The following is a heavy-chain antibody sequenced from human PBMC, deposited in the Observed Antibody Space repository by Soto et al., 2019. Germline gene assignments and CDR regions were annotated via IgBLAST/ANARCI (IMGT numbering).Heavy chain of an antibody. V-gene: IGHV3-30-3*01. J-gene: IGHJ5*02. CDR3: ARDPRYYDSSGYYSCGWFDP. CDR1: GFTFSSYA. D-gene: IGHD3-22*01. CDR2: ISYDGSNK. Sequence: QVQLVESGGGVVQPGRSLRLSCAASGFTFSSYAMHWVRQAPGKGLEWVADISYDGSNKYYADSVKSRFTISKNNSKNTLYMQMDSLRAEDTAVYCCARDPRYYDSSGYYSCGWFDPWGQGTLVTVSS.